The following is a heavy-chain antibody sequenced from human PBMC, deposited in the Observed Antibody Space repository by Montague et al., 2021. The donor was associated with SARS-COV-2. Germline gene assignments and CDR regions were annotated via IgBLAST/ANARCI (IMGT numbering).Heavy chain of an antibody. CDR3: TSGREGNYNVMDV. CDR2: TYYRSKWYN. Sequence: CAISGDSVSSNSATWNWVRQSPSRGLEWLGRTYYRSKWYNDYAVSVRGRVTINPGTSKNQFSLQLNSLTPEDTAIYYCTSGREGNYNVMDVWGQGTTVTVSS. D-gene: IGHD1-1*01. CDR1: GDSVSSNSAT. V-gene: IGHV6-1*01. J-gene: IGHJ6*02.